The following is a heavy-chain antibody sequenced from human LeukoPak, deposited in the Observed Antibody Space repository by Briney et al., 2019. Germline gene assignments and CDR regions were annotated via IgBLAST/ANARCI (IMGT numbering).Heavy chain of an antibody. Sequence: ASVKVSCKASGYTFTSYGISWVRQAPGQGLEWMGWISAYNGNTNYAQKLQGRVTMTTDTSTSTAYMELRSLRSDDTAVYYCAREAVTTSYYYYYMDVWGKGTTVTVSS. J-gene: IGHJ6*03. V-gene: IGHV1-18*01. CDR2: ISAYNGNT. CDR1: GYTFTSYG. CDR3: AREAVTTSYYYYYMDV. D-gene: IGHD4-11*01.